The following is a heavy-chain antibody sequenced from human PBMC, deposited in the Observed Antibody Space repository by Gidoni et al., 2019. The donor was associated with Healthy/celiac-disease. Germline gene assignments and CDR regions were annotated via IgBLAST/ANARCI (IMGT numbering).Heavy chain of an antibody. CDR1: GFTFDDYA. CDR3: AKVGAVAENWFDP. D-gene: IGHD6-19*01. CDR2: ISWNSGSI. J-gene: IGHJ5*02. Sequence: EVQLVESGGGLLQPGRSLRLSCAASGFTFDDYAMHWVRKAPGKGLEWVSGISWNSGSIGYADSVKGRFTISRDNAKNSLYLQMNSLRAEDTALYYCAKVGAVAENWFDPWGQGTLVTVSS. V-gene: IGHV3-9*01.